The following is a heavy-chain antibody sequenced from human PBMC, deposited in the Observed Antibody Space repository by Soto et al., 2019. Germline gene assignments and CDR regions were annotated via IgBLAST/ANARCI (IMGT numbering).Heavy chain of an antibody. Sequence: GASVKVSCKASGYTFTGYYIHWVRQAPGQGLEWMGWINPNSGGTNYAQKFQGWVTMTRDTSISTAYMELSRLRSDDTAVYYCARDRPYYYDRPFDYWGQGTLVTVSS. V-gene: IGHV1-2*04. CDR3: ARDRPYYYDRPFDY. J-gene: IGHJ4*02. D-gene: IGHD3-22*01. CDR2: INPNSGGT. CDR1: GYTFTGYY.